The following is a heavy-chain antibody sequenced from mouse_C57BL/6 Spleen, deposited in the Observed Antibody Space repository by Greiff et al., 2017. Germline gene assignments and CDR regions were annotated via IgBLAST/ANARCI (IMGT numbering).Heavy chain of an antibody. D-gene: IGHD4-1*01. CDR2: IDPSDSYT. CDR3: ARGGLGRGAMDY. Sequence: QVQLQQPGAELVKPGASVTLSCKASGYTFTSYWMQWVKQRPGQGLEWIGEIDPSDSYTNYNQKFKGKATLPVDTSSSTAYMQLSSLTSEDSAVYYCARGGLGRGAMDYWGQGTSVTVSS. V-gene: IGHV1-50*01. CDR1: GYTFTSYW. J-gene: IGHJ4*01.